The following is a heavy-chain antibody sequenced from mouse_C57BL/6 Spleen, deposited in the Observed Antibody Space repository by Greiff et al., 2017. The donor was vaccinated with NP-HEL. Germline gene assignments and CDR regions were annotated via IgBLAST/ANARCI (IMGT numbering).Heavy chain of an antibody. V-gene: IGHV3-6*01. J-gene: IGHJ4*01. CDR1: GYSITSGYY. CDR3: ARTPPTAYAMDY. CDR2: ISYDGSN. Sequence: DVKLQESGPGLVKPSQSLSLTCSVTGYSITSGYYWNWIRQFPGNKLEWMGYISYDGSNNYNPSLKNRISITRDTSKNQFFLKLNSVTTEDTATYYCARTPPTAYAMDYWGQGTSVTVSS. D-gene: IGHD1-2*01.